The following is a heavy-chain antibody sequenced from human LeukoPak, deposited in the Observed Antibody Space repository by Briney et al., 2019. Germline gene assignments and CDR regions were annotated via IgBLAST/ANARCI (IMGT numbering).Heavy chain of an antibody. CDR1: GGSISSYY. CDR3: ASRDYGDYEVAFDI. V-gene: IGHV4-59*01. CDR2: IYYSGST. Sequence: SETLSLTCTVSGGSISSYYWSWIRQPPGKGLEWIGYIYYSGSTNYNPSLKSRVTISVDTSKNQFSLKLSSVTAADTAVYYCASRDYGDYEVAFDIWGQGTMVTVSS. D-gene: IGHD4-17*01. J-gene: IGHJ3*02.